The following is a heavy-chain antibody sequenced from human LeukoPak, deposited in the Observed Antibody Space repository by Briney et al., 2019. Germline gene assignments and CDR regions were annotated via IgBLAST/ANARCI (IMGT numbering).Heavy chain of an antibody. J-gene: IGHJ4*02. CDR3: VRHGGWDWHFDY. Sequence: SETLSLTCTVSGGSISSYYWSWIRQPPGKGLEWIGYIYYSGGTNYNPSLKSRVAISIDTSKNQFSLKLSSVTAADTAVYYCVRHGGWDWHFDYWGQGTLVTVSS. V-gene: IGHV4-59*08. D-gene: IGHD3/OR15-3a*01. CDR1: GGSISSYY. CDR2: IYYSGGT.